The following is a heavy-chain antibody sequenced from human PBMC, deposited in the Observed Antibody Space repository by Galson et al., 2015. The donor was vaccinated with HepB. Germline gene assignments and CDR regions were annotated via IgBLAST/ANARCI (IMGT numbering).Heavy chain of an antibody. J-gene: IGHJ4*02. V-gene: IGHV3-30-3*01. CDR3: ARGREAGSNSGSHFDY. CDR2: ISYDGSNK. CDR1: GFTFSSYA. D-gene: IGHD4-11*01. Sequence: SLRLSCAASGFTFSSYAMHWVRQAPGKGLEWVAVISYDGSNKYYADSVKGRFTISRDNSKNTLYLQMNSLRAEDTAVYYCARGREAGSNSGSHFDYWGQGTLVTVSS.